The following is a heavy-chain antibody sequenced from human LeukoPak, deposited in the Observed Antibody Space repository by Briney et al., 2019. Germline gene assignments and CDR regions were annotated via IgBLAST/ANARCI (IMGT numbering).Heavy chain of an antibody. CDR2: ISAYNGNT. V-gene: IGHV1-18*01. J-gene: IGHJ6*03. Sequence: ASVKVSCKASGYTFTSYGISWVRQAPGQGLEWMGWISAYNGNTNYAQKLQGRVTMTTDTSTSTAYMELSSLRSEDTAVYYCARGPKPVVAATPVYYYYYMDVWGKGTTVTVSS. CDR3: ARGPKPVVAATPVYYYYYMDV. CDR1: GYTFTSYG. D-gene: IGHD2-15*01.